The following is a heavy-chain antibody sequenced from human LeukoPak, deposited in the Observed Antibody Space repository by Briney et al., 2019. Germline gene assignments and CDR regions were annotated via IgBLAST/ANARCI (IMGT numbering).Heavy chain of an antibody. V-gene: IGHV1-18*01. Sequence: ASVKVSCKASGYTFTNYGISWVRQAPGQGLERMGWISVYNGYTEYAQKLQGRVTMTTDTSTSTAYMELRSLRSDDTAVYYCAKNGSSYCDNWGQGTLVTVSS. J-gene: IGHJ4*02. CDR2: ISVYNGYT. CDR1: GYTFTNYG. CDR3: AKNGSSYCDN. D-gene: IGHD6-13*01.